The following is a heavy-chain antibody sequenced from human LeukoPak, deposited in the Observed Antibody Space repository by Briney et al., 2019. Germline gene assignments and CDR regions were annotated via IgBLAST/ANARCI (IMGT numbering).Heavy chain of an antibody. V-gene: IGHV3-66*01. CDR2: IYSGGST. J-gene: IGHJ6*03. Sequence: GGSLRLSCTVSGFTVSSNYMSWVRQAPGKGLEWVSVIYSGGSTYYADSVKGRFTISRDNSKNTLYLQMNSLRAEDTAVYYCARFGSYYYMDVWGKGTTVTISS. D-gene: IGHD3-16*01. CDR1: GFTVSSNY. CDR3: ARFGSYYYMDV.